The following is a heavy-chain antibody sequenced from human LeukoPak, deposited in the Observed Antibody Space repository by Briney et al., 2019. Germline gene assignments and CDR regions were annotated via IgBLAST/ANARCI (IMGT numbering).Heavy chain of an antibody. V-gene: IGHV3-7*01. Sequence: GGSLRLSCAASGFTFTTYLMSWVRQAPGKGLEWVANVREAGTEKHYVDSVKGRFSISRDNAKNSLYLQMNSLRAEDTAVYYCARDSGGSGNYYIAFDVWGQGTMVTVSS. CDR2: VREAGTEK. CDR3: ARDSGGSGNYYIAFDV. CDR1: GFTFTTYL. D-gene: IGHD3-10*01. J-gene: IGHJ3*01.